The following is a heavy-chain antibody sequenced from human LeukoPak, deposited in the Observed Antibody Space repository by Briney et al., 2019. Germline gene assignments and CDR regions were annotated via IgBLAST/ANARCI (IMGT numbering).Heavy chain of an antibody. V-gene: IGHV3-74*01. CDR3: AKDPDAFGEGSH. J-gene: IGHJ4*02. Sequence: GGSLRLSCAASGFTFSSYWMHWVRQAPGKGLVWVSRINSGGSSTNYADSVKGRFTISRDNAKNTLYLQMNSLRAEDTAVYYCAKDPDAFGEGSHWGQGTLVTVSS. CDR2: INSGGSST. D-gene: IGHD3-10*01. CDR1: GFTFSSYW.